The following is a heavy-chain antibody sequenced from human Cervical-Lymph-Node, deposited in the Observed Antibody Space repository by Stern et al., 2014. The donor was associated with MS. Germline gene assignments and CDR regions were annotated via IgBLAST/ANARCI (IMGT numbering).Heavy chain of an antibody. J-gene: IGHJ4*02. CDR3: ARADAFTGTLVN. CDR2: INAGNGNT. Sequence: QVQLVQSGAEVKKPGASVKVSCKASGYTFTSYAMHWVRQAPGQRLEWMGWINAGNGNTKYSQKFQGRVTITRDTSASTAYMELSSLRSEDTAVYYCARADAFTGTLVNWGQGTLVTVSS. V-gene: IGHV1-3*01. CDR1: GYTFTSYA. D-gene: IGHD1-7*01.